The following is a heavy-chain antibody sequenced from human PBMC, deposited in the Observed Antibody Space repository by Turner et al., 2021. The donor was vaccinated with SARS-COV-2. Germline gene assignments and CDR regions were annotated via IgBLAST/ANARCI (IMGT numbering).Heavy chain of an antibody. CDR2: ISTSSSYT. V-gene: IGHV3-11*06. CDR1: GFTFSDYY. Sequence: QVQLVESGGGLVKPGGSLSLSCAASGFTFSDYYMSWIRQAPGKGLEWVSYISTSSSYTNYADSVKGRFTISRDNAKNTLYLQMNSLRAEDTAVYYCAGAHDYLYKWGQGTLVTVSS. CDR3: AGAHDYLYK. D-gene: IGHD4-17*01. J-gene: IGHJ4*02.